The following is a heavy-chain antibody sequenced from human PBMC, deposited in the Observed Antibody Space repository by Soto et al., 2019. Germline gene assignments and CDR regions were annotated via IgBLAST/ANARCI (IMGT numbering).Heavy chain of an antibody. J-gene: IGHJ4*02. CDR2: ISATGGGT. CDR3: AKDRRAGGNSAFYFDF. CDR1: VFKCINYA. D-gene: IGHD3-16*01. Sequence: PWWSLRLSCSASVFKCINYAMSWFRQAPGKGLEWVSLISATGGGTYYADSVKGRFTISRDNSHNTLYLQVHSLTAEDTAVYYCAKDRRAGGNSAFYFDFWGQGAQVTVSS. V-gene: IGHV3-23*01.